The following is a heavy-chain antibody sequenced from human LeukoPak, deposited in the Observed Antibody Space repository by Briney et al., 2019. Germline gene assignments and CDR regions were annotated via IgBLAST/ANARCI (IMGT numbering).Heavy chain of an antibody. D-gene: IGHD3-16*02. CDR3: AVNYDYVWGSYRQYFDY. CDR1: GGTFSSYA. V-gene: IGHV1-69*13. J-gene: IGHJ4*02. CDR2: IIPIFGTA. Sequence: SVKVSCKASGGTFSSYAMSWVRQAPGQGLEWMGGIIPIFGTANYAQKFQGRVTITADESTSTAYMELSSLRSEDTAVYYCAVNYDYVWGSYRQYFDYWGQGTLVTVSS.